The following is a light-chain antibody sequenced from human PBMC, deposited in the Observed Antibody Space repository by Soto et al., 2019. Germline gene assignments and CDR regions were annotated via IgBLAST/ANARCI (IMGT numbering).Light chain of an antibody. V-gene: IGLV1-47*01. Sequence: QSALTQPPSASGTPGQRVTISCSGSSSNIGTNYVYWYQQLPGTAPKLLIYRNNQRPSGVPDRFSGSKSGTSASLAVSGLRSEDEADYYCAAWDDSLSGWLFGGGTKVTVL. CDR3: AAWDDSLSGWL. CDR1: SSNIGTNY. CDR2: RNN. J-gene: IGLJ3*02.